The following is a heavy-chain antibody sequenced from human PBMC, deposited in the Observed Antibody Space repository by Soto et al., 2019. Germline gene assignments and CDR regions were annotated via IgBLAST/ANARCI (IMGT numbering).Heavy chain of an antibody. Sequence: PXESLSLSCAASGFTFSSYCMSGVRQAPGKGLEWVANIKQDGSEKYYVDSVKGRFTISRDNAKNSLYLQMNSLRAEDTAVYYCARDKRYYDFWSGPNWFDPWGRGTLVTVSS. D-gene: IGHD3-3*01. CDR1: GFTFSSYC. CDR2: IKQDGSEK. J-gene: IGHJ5*02. V-gene: IGHV3-7*01. CDR3: ARDKRYYDFWSGPNWFDP.